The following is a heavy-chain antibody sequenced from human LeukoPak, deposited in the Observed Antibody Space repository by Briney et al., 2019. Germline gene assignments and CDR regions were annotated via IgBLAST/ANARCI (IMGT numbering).Heavy chain of an antibody. Sequence: GGSLRLSCEASGSGFTFGNFGMSWVRQAPGKGLEWLSGISGSGYYTYYADSVKGRFTISRDNSKNTLYLQMNSLRAEDTAVYYCAKDDCSSTSCSVSWFDPWGQGTLVTVSS. J-gene: IGHJ5*02. D-gene: IGHD2-2*01. V-gene: IGHV3-23*01. CDR1: GSGFTFGNFG. CDR2: ISGSGYYT. CDR3: AKDDCSSTSCSVSWFDP.